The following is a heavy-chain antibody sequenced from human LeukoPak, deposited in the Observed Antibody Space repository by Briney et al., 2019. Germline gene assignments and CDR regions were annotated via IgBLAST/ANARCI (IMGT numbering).Heavy chain of an antibody. CDR2: IIPIFGTA. J-gene: IGHJ4*02. V-gene: IGHV1-69*13. CDR1: GGTFSSYA. CDR3: ARMVEDYVWGSYRQYYFDY. Sequence: SVKVSCKASGGTFSSYAISWVRQAPGQGLEWMGGIIPIFGTANYAQKFQGRVTITADESTSTAYMELSSLRSEDTAVYYCARMVEDYVWGSYRQYYFDYWGQGTLVTVSS. D-gene: IGHD3-16*02.